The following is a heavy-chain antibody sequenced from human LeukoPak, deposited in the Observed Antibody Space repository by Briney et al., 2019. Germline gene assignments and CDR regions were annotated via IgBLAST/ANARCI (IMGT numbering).Heavy chain of an antibody. CDR3: AAGSSVDCSRNSCTPTDY. J-gene: IGHJ4*02. CDR1: GFTFSNSA. CDR2: ISFDGTNK. Sequence: GGSLRLSCAASGFTFSNSAMHCVRQAPGKGLEGVAIISFDGTNKYYADSVKGRFTISRDNSKNQVYVQMSSVRGDDSGVYYCAAGSSVDCSRNSCTPTDYWGQGTLVTVSS. V-gene: IGHV3-30-3*01. D-gene: IGHD2-2*01.